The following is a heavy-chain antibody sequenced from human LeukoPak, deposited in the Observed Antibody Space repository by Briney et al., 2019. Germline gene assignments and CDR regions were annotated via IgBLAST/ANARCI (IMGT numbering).Heavy chain of an antibody. J-gene: IGHJ4*02. CDR2: INAGNGNT. Sequence: ASVKVSCKASGYTFTSYAMHWVRQAPGQRLEWMGWINAGNGNTKYSQKFQGRVTITRDTSASTAYMELSSLRSEDTAVHYCARSPAANYHYDSSGYYYVSWGQGTLVTVSS. V-gene: IGHV1-3*01. CDR1: GYTFTSYA. CDR3: ARSPAANYHYDSSGYYYVS. D-gene: IGHD3-22*01.